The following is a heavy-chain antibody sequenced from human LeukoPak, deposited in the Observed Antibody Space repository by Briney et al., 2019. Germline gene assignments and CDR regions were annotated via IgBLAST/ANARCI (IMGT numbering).Heavy chain of an antibody. CDR3: ARSTGEFFGGYYYMDV. CDR1: GYTFTSYY. Sequence: ASVKVSCKASGYTFTSYYMHWVRQAPGQGLEWMGIINPSGGSTSYAQKSQGRVTMTRDMSTSTVYMELSSLRSEDTAVYYCARSTGEFFGGYYYMDVWGKGTTVTVSS. J-gene: IGHJ6*03. CDR2: INPSGGST. D-gene: IGHD7-27*01. V-gene: IGHV1-46*01.